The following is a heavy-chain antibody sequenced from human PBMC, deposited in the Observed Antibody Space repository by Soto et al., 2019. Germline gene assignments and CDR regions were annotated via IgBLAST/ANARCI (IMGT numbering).Heavy chain of an antibody. CDR3: ARGESYYDSSPFYYFDY. J-gene: IGHJ4*02. Sequence: TVSEGYSVDLDDYCICIQKHPGKCLEWIGYIYYSGSTYYNPSLKSRVNISVDTYKNQFSLKLSSVTAADTAVYYCARGESYYDSSPFYYFDYWCQGILVTV. D-gene: IGHD3-22*01. CDR2: IYYSGST. CDR1: EGYSVDLDDY. V-gene: IGHV4-31*02.